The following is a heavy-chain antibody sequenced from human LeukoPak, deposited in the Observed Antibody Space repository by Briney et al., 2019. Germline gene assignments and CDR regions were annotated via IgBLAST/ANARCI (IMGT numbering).Heavy chain of an antibody. V-gene: IGHV4-4*07. CDR2: IYTSGST. CDR3: ARVGSGSYYYYYYMDV. J-gene: IGHJ6*03. D-gene: IGHD3-22*01. CDR1: GGSISSYY. Sequence: SETLSLTCTVAGGSISSYYWSWIRQPAGKGLEWIGRIYTSGSTNYNPSLKSRVTVSVDTSKNQFALKLSSVTAADTAVYYCARVGSGSYYYYYYMDVWGKGTTVTVSS.